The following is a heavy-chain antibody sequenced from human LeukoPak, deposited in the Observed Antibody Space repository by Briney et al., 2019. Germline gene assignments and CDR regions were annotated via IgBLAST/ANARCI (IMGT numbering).Heavy chain of an antibody. V-gene: IGHV3-30*03. J-gene: IGHJ4*02. Sequence: PGGSLRLSCAASGFTFSGYGMHWVRQAPGKGLDWVALISYDGSNTYYADSVKGRFTISRDNAKNTLYLQMNSLRAEDTAVYYCARVGGTTGTPYYFDYWGQGTLVTVSS. CDR2: ISYDGSNT. CDR3: ARVGGTTGTPYYFDY. CDR1: GFTFSGYG. D-gene: IGHD1-14*01.